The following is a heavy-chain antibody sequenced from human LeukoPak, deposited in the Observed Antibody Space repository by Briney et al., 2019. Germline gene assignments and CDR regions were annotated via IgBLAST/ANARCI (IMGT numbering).Heavy chain of an antibody. Sequence: GGSLRLSCSASGFVFTIYTMYWVRQAPGKGPEYVSTISGSGNGFSIYYADSVKGRFTISRDDSKSILYLQMNGLRSEDTAVYYCARANGDYSWSGGMDVWGQGTTVTVS. J-gene: IGHJ6*02. V-gene: IGHV3-64*04. CDR1: GFVFTIYT. CDR2: ISGSGNGFSI. CDR3: ARANGDYSWSGGMDV. D-gene: IGHD4-17*01.